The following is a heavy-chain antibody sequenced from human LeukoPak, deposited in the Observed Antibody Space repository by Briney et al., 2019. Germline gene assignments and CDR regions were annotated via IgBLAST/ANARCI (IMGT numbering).Heavy chain of an antibody. Sequence: EGSLRLSCAASGFTFSSYAMHWVRQAPGKGLEWVAVISYDGSNKYYADSVKGRFTISRDNSKNTLYLQMNSLRAEDTAVYYCARERLEPPYNWFDPWGQGTLVTVSS. CDR3: ARERLEPPYNWFDP. D-gene: IGHD1-1*01. J-gene: IGHJ5*02. CDR1: GFTFSSYA. CDR2: ISYDGSNK. V-gene: IGHV3-30-3*01.